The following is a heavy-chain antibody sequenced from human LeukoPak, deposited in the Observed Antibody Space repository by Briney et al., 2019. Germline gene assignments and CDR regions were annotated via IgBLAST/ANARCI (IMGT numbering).Heavy chain of an antibody. CDR2: ISAYNGNT. J-gene: IGHJ6*03. D-gene: IGHD2-2*01. V-gene: IGHV1-18*01. CDR1: GYTFTSYG. CDR3: ARDKVGPIHYYYYYYMDV. Sequence: ASVKVSCKASGYTFTSYGISWVRQAPGQGLEWMGWISAYNGNTNYAQKLQGRVTMTTDTSTSTAYMELRSLRSDDTAVYYCARDKVGPIHYYYYYYMDVWGKGTTVTISS.